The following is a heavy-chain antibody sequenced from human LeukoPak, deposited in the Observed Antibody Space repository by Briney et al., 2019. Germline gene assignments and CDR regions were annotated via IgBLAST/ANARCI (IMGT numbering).Heavy chain of an antibody. D-gene: IGHD5-12*01. V-gene: IGHV4-61*08. J-gene: IGHJ4*02. CDR3: ASGPGDGYNYFY. CDR1: GGSIGSGGYY. Sequence: PSETLSLTCTVSGGSIGSGGYYWSWIRQPPGKGLEWIGYIYYSGSTNYNPSLKSRVTISVDTSKNQFSLKLSSVTAADTAVYYCASGPGDGYNYFYWGQGTLVTVSS. CDR2: IYYSGST.